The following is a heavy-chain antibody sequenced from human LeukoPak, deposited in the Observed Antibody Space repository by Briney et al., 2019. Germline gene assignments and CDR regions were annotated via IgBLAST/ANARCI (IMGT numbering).Heavy chain of an antibody. CDR2: IYYSGST. V-gene: IGHV4-30-4*01. J-gene: IGHJ4*02. D-gene: IGHD2-21*02. Sequence: SETLSLTCNVSGGSISSSDKYWSWIRQPPGKGLEWIGYIYYSGSTYYNPSLKSRLTISVDTSENQFSLHLTSVTAADTAVYFCARVTRWAGLDFWGQGTLVPSPQ. CDR3: ARVTRWAGLDF. CDR1: GGSISSSDKY.